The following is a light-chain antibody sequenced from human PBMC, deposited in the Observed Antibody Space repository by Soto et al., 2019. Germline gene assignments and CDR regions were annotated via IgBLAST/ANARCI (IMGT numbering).Light chain of an antibody. CDR2: EVS. V-gene: IGLV2-14*01. CDR1: SSDIGGYNY. Sequence: QSVLTQPASVSGSPGQSISISCTGTSSDIGGYNYVSWYQQHPGKAPKLMIFEVSYRPSGVSDRFSGSKSGNTASLTISGLRAEDEADYYCAAWDDSLNGPVFGGGTQLTVL. J-gene: IGLJ7*01. CDR3: AAWDDSLNGPV.